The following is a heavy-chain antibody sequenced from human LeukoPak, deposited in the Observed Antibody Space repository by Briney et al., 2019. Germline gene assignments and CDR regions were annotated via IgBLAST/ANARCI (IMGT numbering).Heavy chain of an antibody. Sequence: SETLSLTCTVSGGSISSGSYYWSWIRQPAGKGLEWIGRIYTSGSTKYNPSLKSRVTISVDTSKNQFSLKLSSVTAADTAVYYCARDEYSSSWGDYYYYMDVWGKGTTVTVSS. V-gene: IGHV4-61*02. CDR2: IYTSGST. CDR1: GGSISSGSYY. CDR3: ARDEYSSSWGDYYYYMDV. J-gene: IGHJ6*03. D-gene: IGHD6-13*01.